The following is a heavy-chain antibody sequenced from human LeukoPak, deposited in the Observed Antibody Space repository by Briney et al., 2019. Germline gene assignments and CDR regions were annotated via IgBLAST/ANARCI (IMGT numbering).Heavy chain of an antibody. CDR2: IYYSGST. D-gene: IGHD6-19*01. CDR1: GYSISSGYY. V-gene: IGHV4-61*01. Sequence: PSETLSLTCTVSGYSISSGYYWGWIRQPPRKGLEWIGYIYYSGSTNYNPSLKSRVTISVDTSKNQFSLKLSSVTAADTAVYYCARVWVAVAGTGGEIDYWGQGTLVTVSS. J-gene: IGHJ4*02. CDR3: ARVWVAVAGTGGEIDY.